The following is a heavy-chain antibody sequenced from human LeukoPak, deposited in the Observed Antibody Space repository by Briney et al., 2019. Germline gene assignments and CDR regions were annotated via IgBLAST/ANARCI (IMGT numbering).Heavy chain of an antibody. CDR3: ARHFDRDGYTSNAFDI. CDR2: MYYSGST. V-gene: IGHV4-39*01. CDR1: GGSFSSSSYY. D-gene: IGHD5-24*01. Sequence: PSETLSLTCTVSGGSFSSSSYYWGWIRQPPGKGLEWIGSMYYSGSTYYNASLRRRLTISVDTSKNQFSLKLSSVTAADTAVYYCARHFDRDGYTSNAFDIWGQGTMVTVSS. J-gene: IGHJ3*02.